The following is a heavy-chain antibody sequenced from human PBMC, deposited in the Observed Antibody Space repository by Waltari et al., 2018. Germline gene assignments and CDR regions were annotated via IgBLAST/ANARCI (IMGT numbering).Heavy chain of an antibody. V-gene: IGHV3-53*02. CDR2: LYTGGST. J-gene: IGHJ4*02. CDR1: GFSVSDYH. Sequence: EVQLVETGGGLIQPGGSLRLSCASSGFSVSDYHMSWVRQVPGKGLEWVSFLYTGGSTDYAESVKGRFTTSRDNSKNTVYLQMNSLRVEDTAVYYCARGLYSSSSGRWGQGTLVTVSS. CDR3: ARGLYSSSSGR. D-gene: IGHD6-6*01.